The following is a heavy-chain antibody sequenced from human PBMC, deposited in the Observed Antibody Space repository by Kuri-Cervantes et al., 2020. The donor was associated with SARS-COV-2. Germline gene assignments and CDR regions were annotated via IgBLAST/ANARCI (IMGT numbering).Heavy chain of an antibody. J-gene: IGHJ4*02. CDR3: AREMATITAQGYFDY. CDR2: IIPILGIA. Sequence: SVKVSCKASGGTFSSYAISWVRQAPGQGLEWMGRIIPILGIANYAQKFQGRVTIAADKSTSTAYMELSSLRSEDTAVYYCAREMATITAQGYFDYWGQGTLVTVSS. D-gene: IGHD5-24*01. CDR1: GGTFSSYA. V-gene: IGHV1-69*04.